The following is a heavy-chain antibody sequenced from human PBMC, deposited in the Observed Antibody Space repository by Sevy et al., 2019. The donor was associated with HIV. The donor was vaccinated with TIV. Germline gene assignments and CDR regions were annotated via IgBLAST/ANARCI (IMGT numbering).Heavy chain of an antibody. D-gene: IGHD2-2*01. J-gene: IGHJ6*02. Sequence: GGSLRLSCAASGFTFSSYWMSWVRQAPGKGLEWVANIKKDGSEKYYVDSVKGRFTISRDNAKNSLYLQMNSLRAEDTAVHFCARDCSSTTCLWGMDVWGQGTTVTVSS. CDR3: ARDCSSTTCLWGMDV. CDR2: IKKDGSEK. V-gene: IGHV3-7*03. CDR1: GFTFSSYW.